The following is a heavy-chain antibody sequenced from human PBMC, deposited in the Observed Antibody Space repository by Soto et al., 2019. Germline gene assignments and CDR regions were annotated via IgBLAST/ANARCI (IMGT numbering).Heavy chain of an antibody. CDR1: GFTFGESA. D-gene: IGHD3-10*01. CDR2: IRRKAYGATT. Sequence: GGSLRLSCTASGFTFGESAMSWFRQAPGKGLEWVGFIRRKAYGATTEYAASVKGRFTISRDDSKSIAYLQMNSLKTEDTAVYYCTRFGRFGELNDYWGQGTLVTVSS. CDR3: TRFGRFGELNDY. J-gene: IGHJ4*02. V-gene: IGHV3-49*03.